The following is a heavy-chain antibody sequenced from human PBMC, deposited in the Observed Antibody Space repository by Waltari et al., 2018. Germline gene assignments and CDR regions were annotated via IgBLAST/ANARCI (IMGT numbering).Heavy chain of an antibody. V-gene: IGHV4-34*01. Sequence: QVQLQQWGAGLLKPSETLSLTCAVYGGSFSGYYWSWIRQPPGKGLEWIGEINHSGSTNYNPSLKSRVTISVDTSKNQFALKLSSVTAADTAVYYCARGGDSSSQPWGQGTLVTVSS. CDR1: GGSFSGYY. CDR2: INHSGST. D-gene: IGHD6-6*01. CDR3: ARGGDSSSQP. J-gene: IGHJ5*02.